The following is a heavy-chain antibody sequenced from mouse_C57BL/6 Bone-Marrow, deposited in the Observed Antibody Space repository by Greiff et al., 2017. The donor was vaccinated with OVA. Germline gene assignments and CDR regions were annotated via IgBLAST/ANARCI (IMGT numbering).Heavy chain of an antibody. V-gene: IGHV1-64*01. J-gene: IGHJ1*03. CDR3: ARRFHYYGSSYKYFDV. CDR2: IHPNSGST. D-gene: IGHD1-1*01. CDR1: GYTFTSYW. Sequence: QVQLKQPGAELVKPGASVKLSCKASGYTFTSYWMHWVKQRPGQGLEWIGMIHPNSGSTNYNEKFKSKATLTVDKSSSTASMQLSSLTSEDSAVYYCARRFHYYGSSYKYFDVWGTGTTVTVSS.